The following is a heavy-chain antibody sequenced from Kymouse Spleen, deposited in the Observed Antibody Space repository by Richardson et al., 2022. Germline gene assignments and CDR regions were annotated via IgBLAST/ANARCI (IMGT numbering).Heavy chain of an antibody. CDR3: TPTLELGMRDY. CDR2: IRSKANSYAT. D-gene: IGHD7-27*02. J-gene: IGHJ4*02. V-gene: IGHV3-73*02. CDR1: GFTFSGSA. Sequence: EVQLVESGGGLVQPGGSLKLSCAASGFTFSGSAMHWVRQASGKGLEWVGRIRSKANSYATAYAASVKGRFTISRDDSKNTAYLQMNSLKTEDTAVYYCTPTLELGMRDYWGQGTLVTVSS.